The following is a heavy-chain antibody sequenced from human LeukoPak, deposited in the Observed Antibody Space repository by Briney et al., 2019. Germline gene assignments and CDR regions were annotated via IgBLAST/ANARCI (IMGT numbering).Heavy chain of an antibody. CDR3: ARRGDSSGYVDAFDI. Sequence: PSETLSLTCTVSGGSISSYYWSWIRQPAGKGLEWIGRIYTSGSTNYNPSLKSRVTMSVDTSKNQFSLKLSSVTAADTAVYYCARRGDSSGYVDAFDIWGQGTMVTVSS. CDR1: GGSISSYY. V-gene: IGHV4-4*07. J-gene: IGHJ3*02. CDR2: IYTSGST. D-gene: IGHD3-22*01.